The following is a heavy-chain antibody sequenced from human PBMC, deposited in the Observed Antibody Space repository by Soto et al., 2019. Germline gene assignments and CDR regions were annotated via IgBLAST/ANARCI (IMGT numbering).Heavy chain of an antibody. D-gene: IGHD2-2*02. CDR3: ASSFTVPADIGY. Sequence: QVQLVQSGAEVKKPGASVKVSCKASGDTLTIYAMHLVRQAPGQRREWMGWINDGNGNTKYSQKFQGRVTITRDTYASTAYMELSSMRSEDTAVYYCASSFTVPADIGYWGQGTLVTVSS. J-gene: IGHJ4*02. CDR2: INDGNGNT. V-gene: IGHV1-3*01. CDR1: GDTLTIYA.